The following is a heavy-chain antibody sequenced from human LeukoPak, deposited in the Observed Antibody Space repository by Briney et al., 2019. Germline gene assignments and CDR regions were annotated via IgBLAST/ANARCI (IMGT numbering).Heavy chain of an antibody. D-gene: IGHD3-10*01. J-gene: IGHJ3*02. CDR3: ARLRPQVHAFDI. CDR2: INHSGST. Sequence: PSETLSLTCAVYGGSFSAYYWSRIRQPPGKGLEWIGEINHSGSTNYNPSLKSRVTISVDTSKNQFSLKLSSVTAADTAVYYCARLRPQVHAFDIWGQGTMVTVSS. V-gene: IGHV4-34*01. CDR1: GGSFSAYY.